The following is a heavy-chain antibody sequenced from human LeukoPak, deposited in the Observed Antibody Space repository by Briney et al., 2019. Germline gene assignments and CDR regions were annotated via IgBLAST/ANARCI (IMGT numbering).Heavy chain of an antibody. Sequence: ASVKVSCKASGYTFTGYYMHWVRQAPGQGLEWMGWISPNSGGTNYAQKFQGRVTMTRDTSISTAYMELSRLRSDDTAVYYCARDYRPPFYNWNAVGDYWGQGTLVTVSS. J-gene: IGHJ4*02. CDR3: ARDYRPPFYNWNAVGDY. V-gene: IGHV1-2*02. CDR2: ISPNSGGT. D-gene: IGHD1-1*01. CDR1: GYTFTGYY.